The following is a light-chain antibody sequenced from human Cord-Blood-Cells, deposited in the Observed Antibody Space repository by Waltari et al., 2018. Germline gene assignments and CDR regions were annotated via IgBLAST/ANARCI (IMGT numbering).Light chain of an antibody. V-gene: IGLV2-23*02. Sequence: QSALTQPASVSGSPGQSITISCTGTSSDVGSYNLVSWYQQHPGKAPKLMIYEVSKRPAGVSNLSTGSKAGNTASLTISGLQAEDEADYYCCSYAGSSTYGVFGGGTKLTVL. CDR1: SSDVGSYNL. CDR3: CSYAGSSTYGV. J-gene: IGLJ2*01. CDR2: EVS.